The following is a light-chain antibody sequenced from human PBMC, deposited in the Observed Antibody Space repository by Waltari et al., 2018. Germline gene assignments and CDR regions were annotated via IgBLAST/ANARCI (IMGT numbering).Light chain of an antibody. Sequence: QSVLTQPPSASETPGQRVTISCSGSSSNIGSNYVYWYQHLPGTAPKLLIYRNNRRPSGVPDRLSGSKSGTSASLAISGLRSEDEADYYCAAWDDSLSGPVFGGGTKLTVL. V-gene: IGLV1-47*01. CDR1: SSNIGSNY. J-gene: IGLJ2*01. CDR2: RNN. CDR3: AAWDDSLSGPV.